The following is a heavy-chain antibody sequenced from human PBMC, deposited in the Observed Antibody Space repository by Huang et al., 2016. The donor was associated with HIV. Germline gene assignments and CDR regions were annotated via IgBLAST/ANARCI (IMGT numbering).Heavy chain of an antibody. CDR2: ISPYNGNT. CDR1: GYTFISYG. V-gene: IGHV1-18*04. J-gene: IGHJ4*02. CDR3: ANGVPYDSSGYYHVT. D-gene: IGHD3-22*01. Sequence: QVQLVQSGAEVKKPGASVKVSCKASGYTFISYGITWVRQAPGQGLEWMGGISPYNGNTKYAQNRQGRFTMTTDASTSTAYMELRSLRSDDTAVYYCANGVPYDSSGYYHVTWGQGTLVTVSS.